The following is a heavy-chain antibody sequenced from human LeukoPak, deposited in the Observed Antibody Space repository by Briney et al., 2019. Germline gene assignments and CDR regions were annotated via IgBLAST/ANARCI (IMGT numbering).Heavy chain of an antibody. CDR1: GGSISSSNW. CDR2: IYYSGST. J-gene: IGHJ5*02. V-gene: IGHV4-4*02. CDR3: ARLTGYSSESWFDP. D-gene: IGHD3-9*01. Sequence: SETLSLTCAVSGGSISSSNWWSWVRQPPGKGLEWIGYIYYSGSTNYNPSLKSRVTISVDTSKNQFSLKLSSVTAADTAVYYCARLTGYSSESWFDPWGQGTLVTVSS.